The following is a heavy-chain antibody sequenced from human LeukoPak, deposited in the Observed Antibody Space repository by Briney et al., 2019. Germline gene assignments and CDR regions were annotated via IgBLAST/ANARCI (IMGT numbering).Heavy chain of an antibody. V-gene: IGHV3-23*01. CDR3: AKNQDIVVVVAATSDY. J-gene: IGHJ4*02. D-gene: IGHD2-15*01. Sequence: GGSLRLSCAASGFTFSSYAMSWVRQAPGKGLEWVSAISGSGGSTYYADSVKGRFTISRDNSKNTLYLQMSSLRAEDTAVYYCAKNQDIVVVVAATSDYWGQGTLVTVSS. CDR2: ISGSGGST. CDR1: GFTFSSYA.